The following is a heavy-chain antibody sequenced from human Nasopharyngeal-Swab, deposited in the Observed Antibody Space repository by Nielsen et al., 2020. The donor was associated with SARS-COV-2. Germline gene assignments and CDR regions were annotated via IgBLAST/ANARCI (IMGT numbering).Heavy chain of an antibody. CDR2: IGDKDHNYAT. CDR3: TTDFYFDY. Sequence: VRQMPGKGLEWVGRIGDKDHNYATIYGASVQGRFTISRDESKNTAFLQMDSLKTEDTALYYCTTDFYFDYWGQGTLVTVSS. V-gene: IGHV3-73*01. J-gene: IGHJ4*02.